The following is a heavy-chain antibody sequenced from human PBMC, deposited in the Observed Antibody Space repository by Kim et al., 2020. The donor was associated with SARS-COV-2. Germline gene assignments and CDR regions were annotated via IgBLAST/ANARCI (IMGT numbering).Heavy chain of an antibody. Sequence: ASVKGRFTISRDDSKNSLYLQMNSLKAEDTAVYYCAIGSGSYYYYYGMDVWGQGTTVTVSS. J-gene: IGHJ6*02. V-gene: IGHV3-72*01. D-gene: IGHD3-10*01. CDR3: AIGSGSYYYYYGMDV.